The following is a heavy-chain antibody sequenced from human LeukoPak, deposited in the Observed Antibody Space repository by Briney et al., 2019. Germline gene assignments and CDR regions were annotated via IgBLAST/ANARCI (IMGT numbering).Heavy chain of an antibody. CDR3: ARVNGGYCSSTSCFYFDY. Sequence: SETLSLTCSVSGGYISSYYWSWIRQPPGKGLEWIGYIYYSGSTNYNPSLKSRVTISVDTSKNQFSLKLSSVTAADTAVYYCARVNGGYCSSTSCFYFDYWGQGTLVTVSS. J-gene: IGHJ4*02. CDR1: GGYISSYY. D-gene: IGHD2-2*01. CDR2: IYYSGST. V-gene: IGHV4-59*12.